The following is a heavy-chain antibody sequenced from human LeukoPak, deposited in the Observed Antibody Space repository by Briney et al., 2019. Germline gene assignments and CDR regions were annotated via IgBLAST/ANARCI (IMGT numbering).Heavy chain of an antibody. CDR1: GGSISSYY. Sequence: SETLYLTCTVSGGSISSYYWSWIRQPPGKGLEWIGYIYYSGSTNYNPSLKSRVTISVDTSKNQFSLKLSSVTAADTAVYYCARDNYGSGSSYIDYWGQGTLVTVSS. CDR2: IYYSGST. V-gene: IGHV4-59*01. D-gene: IGHD3-10*01. J-gene: IGHJ4*02. CDR3: ARDNYGSGSSYIDY.